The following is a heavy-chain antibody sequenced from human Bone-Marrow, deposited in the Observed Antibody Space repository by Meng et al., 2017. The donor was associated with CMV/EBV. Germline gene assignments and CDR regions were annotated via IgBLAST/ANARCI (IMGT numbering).Heavy chain of an antibody. J-gene: IGHJ5*02. V-gene: IGHV1-2*02. D-gene: IGHD3-3*01. CDR3: ARRSRATIFGVVTRKEWFDP. CDR1: FTGYY. Sequence: FTGYYMHWVRQAPGQGLEWMGWINPNSGGTNYAQKFQGRVTMTWDTSISTAYMELSRLRSDDTAVYYCARRSRATIFGVVTRKEWFDPWGQGTLVTVSS. CDR2: INPNSGGT.